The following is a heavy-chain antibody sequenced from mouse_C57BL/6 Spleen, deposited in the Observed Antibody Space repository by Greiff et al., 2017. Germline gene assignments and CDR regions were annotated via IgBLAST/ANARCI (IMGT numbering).Heavy chain of an antibody. CDR1: GYAFSSSW. J-gene: IGHJ4*01. CDR2: IYPGDGDT. V-gene: IGHV1-82*01. CDR3: ARLLMDY. Sequence: QVQLQQSGPELVKPGASVKISCKASGYAFSSSWMNWVKQRPGKGLEWIGRIYPGDGDTNYNGKFKGKATLTADKSSSTAYMQLSSLTSEDSAVXFCARLLMDYWGQGTSVTVSS.